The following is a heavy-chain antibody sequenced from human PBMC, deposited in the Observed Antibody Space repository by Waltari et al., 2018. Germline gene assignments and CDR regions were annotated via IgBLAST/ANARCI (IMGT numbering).Heavy chain of an antibody. V-gene: IGHV1-18*01. Sequence: QVQLVQSGTEEKKPGASVKVSCKASGYTFNSYGISWVRQAPGQGLEWMGWISTYNGNTNYAQKLQGRVTMTTDTSTSTAYMELRSLRCEDTAVYYCARDYYGSGSYYKFDFWGQGTLVTVSS. CDR3: ARDYYGSGSYYKFDF. CDR2: ISTYNGNT. CDR1: GYTFNSYG. J-gene: IGHJ4*02. D-gene: IGHD3-10*01.